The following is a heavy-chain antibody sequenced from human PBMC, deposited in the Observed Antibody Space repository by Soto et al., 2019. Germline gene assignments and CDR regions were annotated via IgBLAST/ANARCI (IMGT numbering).Heavy chain of an antibody. D-gene: IGHD2-8*01. Sequence: ASVKVSCKVSGYTLTELSMHCVRQAPGKGLEWMGGFDPEDGETIYAQKFQGRVTMTEDTSTDTAYMELSSLRSEDTAVYYCATDHGDYYGMDVWGQGTTVTVSS. V-gene: IGHV1-24*01. J-gene: IGHJ6*02. CDR3: ATDHGDYYGMDV. CDR2: FDPEDGET. CDR1: GYTLTELS.